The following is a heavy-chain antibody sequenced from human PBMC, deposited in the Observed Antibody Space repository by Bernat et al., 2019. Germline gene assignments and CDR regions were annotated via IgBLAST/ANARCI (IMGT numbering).Heavy chain of an antibody. Sequence: QVQLVESGGGVVQPGRSLRLSCAASGFTFSSYGMHWVRQAPGKGLEWVAAIWYDGSNKYYADSVKGRFTISRDNSKNTLYLQMNSLRAEDTAVYYCARDGNIVATIAVEAPAFDIWGQGTMVTVSS. V-gene: IGHV3-33*01. D-gene: IGHD5-12*01. CDR2: IWYDGSNK. J-gene: IGHJ3*02. CDR1: GFTFSSYG. CDR3: ARDGNIVATIAVEAPAFDI.